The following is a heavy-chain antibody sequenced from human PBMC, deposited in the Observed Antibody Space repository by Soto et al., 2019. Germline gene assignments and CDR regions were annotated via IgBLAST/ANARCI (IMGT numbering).Heavy chain of an antibody. CDR2: IYGDSDI. V-gene: IGHV5-51*01. J-gene: IGHJ4*02. D-gene: IGHD3-10*01. CDR1: GYSFISYW. Sequence: EVQLVQSGAEVKKPGESLKISCKGSGYSFISYWIGWVRQMPGKGLEWMGIIYGDSDIRYSPSFQGQVTISADKSISTAYLQWSSLKASDTAMYYCARQSTGVNMVRGVPLDYWGQGTLVTVSS. CDR3: ARQSTGVNMVRGVPLDY.